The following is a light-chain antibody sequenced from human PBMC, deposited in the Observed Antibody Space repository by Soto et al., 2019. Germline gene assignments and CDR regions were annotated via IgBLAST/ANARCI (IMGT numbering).Light chain of an antibody. V-gene: IGKV3-15*01. CDR3: HQYNTSPLT. CDR2: DAS. J-gene: IGKJ4*01. CDR1: QTIRRD. Sequence: EILLTQSPSTLTLSPGERATLSCRASQTIRRDLAWYQQKPGQAPRLLISDASTRATSIPARFNGSGSGTEFTLAISSLQSEDFDIYYCHQYNTSPLTFGGGTKVDIK.